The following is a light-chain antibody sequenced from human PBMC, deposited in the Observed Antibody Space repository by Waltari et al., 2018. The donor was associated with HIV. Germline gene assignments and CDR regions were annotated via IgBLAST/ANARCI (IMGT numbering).Light chain of an antibody. V-gene: IGKV1-9*01. CDR2: AES. CDR1: QGISSY. CDR3: QQLNSYPRT. Sequence: IQLTQSPSFLSASVEDRVPITCRASQGISSYLAWYQQKPGKAPKLLIYAESTLQSGVPSRFSGSGSGTEFTLTISSLQPEDFATYYCQQLNSYPRTFGQGTKVEIK. J-gene: IGKJ1*01.